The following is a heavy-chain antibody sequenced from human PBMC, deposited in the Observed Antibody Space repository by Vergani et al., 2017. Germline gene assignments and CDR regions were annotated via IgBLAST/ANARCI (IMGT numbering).Heavy chain of an antibody. CDR3: AKHRGSSGIWYFDL. D-gene: IGHD6-13*01. Sequence: EVQLVESGGGLVKPGGSLRLSCAASGFTFSSYSMNWVRQAPGKGLEWVSGISWNSGSIGYADSVKGRFTISRDNAKNSLYLQMNSLRAEDTALYYCAKHRGSSGIWYFDLWGRGTLVTVSS. CDR2: ISWNSGSI. J-gene: IGHJ2*01. V-gene: IGHV3-9*01. CDR1: GFTFSSYS.